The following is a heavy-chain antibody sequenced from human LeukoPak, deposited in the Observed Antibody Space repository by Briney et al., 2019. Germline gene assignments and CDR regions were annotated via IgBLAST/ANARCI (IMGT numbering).Heavy chain of an antibody. J-gene: IGHJ4*02. V-gene: IGHV4-59*08. D-gene: IGHD4-17*01. CDR3: AGHRGNHYGFFAF. CDR2: LYYTGST. Sequence: SETLSLTCTVSGGSISSYYWSWIRQPPGKGLEWIGYLYYTGSTKYNPSLKRRVTTSVGTSDNQFSLKLSSVTAADTAVYFCAGHRGNHYGFFAFWGQGTLVTVSS. CDR1: GGSISSYY.